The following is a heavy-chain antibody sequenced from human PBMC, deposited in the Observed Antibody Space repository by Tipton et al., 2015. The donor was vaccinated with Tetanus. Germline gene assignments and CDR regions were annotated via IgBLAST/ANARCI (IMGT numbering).Heavy chain of an antibody. V-gene: IGHV3-30*03. D-gene: IGHD5-24*01. CDR1: GFIFSTYG. J-gene: IGHJ4*02. CDR3: ARDRGMATVLGSEFDY. Sequence: SLRLSCAASGFIFSTYGMHWVRQAPGKGLEWVAVISYDGTNKYHTDSVKGRFTISRDNSKNTLHLQMNSLRPEDTAVYYCARDRGMATVLGSEFDYWGQGTLVTVSS. CDR2: ISYDGTNK.